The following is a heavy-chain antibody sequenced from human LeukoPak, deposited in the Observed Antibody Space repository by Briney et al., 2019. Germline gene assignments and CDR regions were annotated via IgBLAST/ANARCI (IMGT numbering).Heavy chain of an antibody. D-gene: IGHD3/OR15-3a*01. V-gene: IGHV4-59*08. Sequence: SETLSLTCTVSGGSISSYYWSWIRQPPGKGLEWIGYIYYSGSTNYNPSLKSRVTISVDTSKNQFSLKLSSVTAADTAVYYCARHGDWLSAFDIWAKGQWSPSLQ. CDR1: GGSISSYY. CDR2: IYYSGST. CDR3: ARHGDWLSAFDI. J-gene: IGHJ3*02.